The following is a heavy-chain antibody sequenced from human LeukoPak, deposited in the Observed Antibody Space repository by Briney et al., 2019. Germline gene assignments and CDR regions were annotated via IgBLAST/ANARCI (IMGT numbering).Heavy chain of an antibody. CDR1: GYTFTSYY. CDR2: INPSGGST. J-gene: IGHJ4*02. CDR3: ARDLSPTAKTGHMDY. Sequence: ASVKVSCKASGYTFTSYYMHWVRQAPGQGLEWMGIINPSGGSTSYAQKFQGRVTMTRDMSTSTVYMELSSLRSEDTAVYYCARDLSPTAKTGHMDYWGQGTLVTVSS. V-gene: IGHV1-46*01. D-gene: IGHD3-9*01.